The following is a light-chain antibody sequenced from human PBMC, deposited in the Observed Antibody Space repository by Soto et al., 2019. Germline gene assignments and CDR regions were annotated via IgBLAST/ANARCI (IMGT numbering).Light chain of an antibody. J-gene: IGLJ2*01. Sequence: QSVLTQPPSVSAAPRQRVTISCSGSSSNIGNNAVNWYQQLPGKAPKLLIYYDDLVPSGVSDRFSGSRSGTSASLAIRGLQSEGEADYYCSAWDDSVNGPVFGGGTKLTVL. V-gene: IGLV1-36*01. CDR1: SSNIGNNA. CDR3: SAWDDSVNGPV. CDR2: YDD.